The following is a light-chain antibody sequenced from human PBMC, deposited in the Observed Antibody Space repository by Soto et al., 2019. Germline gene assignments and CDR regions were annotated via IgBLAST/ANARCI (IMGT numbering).Light chain of an antibody. CDR2: DVT. V-gene: IGLV2-14*01. CDR3: SSYISSNTQSYV. CDR1: SSDVGGYDF. Sequence: QSALTQPASVSGSPGQSITISCTGTSSDVGGYDFVSWYQQHPGKAPKLMIYDVTNRPSGVSDRFSGSKSGNTASLTISGLQAEDEADYYCSSYISSNTQSYVFGTGTKVTVL. J-gene: IGLJ1*01.